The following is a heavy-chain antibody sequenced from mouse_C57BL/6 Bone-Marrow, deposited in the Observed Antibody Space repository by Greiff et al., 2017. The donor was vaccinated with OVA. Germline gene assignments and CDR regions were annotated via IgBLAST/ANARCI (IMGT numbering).Heavy chain of an antibody. Sequence: QVQLQQSGAELVKPGASVKMSCKASGYTFTSYWITWVKQRPGQGLEWIGDIYPGSGSTNYNEKFKSKATLTVDKSSSTAYMQLSSLTSEDSAVYYCARDTTVVGAMDYWGQGTSVTVSS. CDR1: GYTFTSYW. D-gene: IGHD1-1*01. J-gene: IGHJ4*01. CDR3: ARDTTVVGAMDY. V-gene: IGHV1-55*01. CDR2: IYPGSGST.